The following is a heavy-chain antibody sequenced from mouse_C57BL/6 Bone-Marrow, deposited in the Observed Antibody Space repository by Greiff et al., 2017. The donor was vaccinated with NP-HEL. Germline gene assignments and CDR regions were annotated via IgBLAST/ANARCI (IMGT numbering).Heavy chain of an antibody. D-gene: IGHD1-1*01. CDR3: ARGRYPYGSFFDY. CDR1: GYTFTDYY. J-gene: IGHJ2*01. CDR2: INPNNGGT. V-gene: IGHV1-26*01. Sequence: EVQLQQSGPELVKPGASVKISCKASGYTFTDYYMNWVKQSHGKSLEWIGDINPNNGGTSYNQKFKGKATLTVDKSSSTAYMELRSLTSEDSAVYYCARGRYPYGSFFDYWGQGTTLTVSS.